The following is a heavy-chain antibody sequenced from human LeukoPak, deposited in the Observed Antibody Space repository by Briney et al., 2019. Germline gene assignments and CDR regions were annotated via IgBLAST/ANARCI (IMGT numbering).Heavy chain of an antibody. J-gene: IGHJ3*01. Sequence: GGSLRLSCAASGFTFSSYSMNWVGQAPGKGLEWVAVISYDGSNKYYADSVKGRFTISRDNSKNTLYLQMNSLRAEDTALYYCVRDLHWGGFDVWGQGTMVTVSS. CDR3: VRDLHWGGFDV. V-gene: IGHV3-30*03. D-gene: IGHD7-27*01. CDR1: GFTFSSYS. CDR2: ISYDGSNK.